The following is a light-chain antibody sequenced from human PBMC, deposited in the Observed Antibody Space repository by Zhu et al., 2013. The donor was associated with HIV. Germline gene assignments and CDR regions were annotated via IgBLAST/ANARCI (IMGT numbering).Light chain of an antibody. V-gene: IGKV1-5*01. J-gene: IGKJ1*01. CDR3: QQCSSYPWT. Sequence: DIQMTQSPSTLSASVGERVTITCRSAYSLSTWLAWYQQKPGEAPKLLIHGASRLQNGVSPRFIGSGSGTEFTLTINDLQPDDSATYYCQQCSSYPWTFGQGTKVEVK. CDR1: YSLSTW. CDR2: GAS.